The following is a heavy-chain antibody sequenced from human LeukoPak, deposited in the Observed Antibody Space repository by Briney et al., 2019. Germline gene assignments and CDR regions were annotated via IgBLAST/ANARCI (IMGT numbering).Heavy chain of an antibody. CDR1: GYSISSGYY. CDR2: IYHSGST. V-gene: IGHV4-38-2*02. CDR3: ARSGTGLLRYYFDY. J-gene: IGHJ4*02. D-gene: IGHD3-22*01. Sequence: PSETLSLTCTVSGYSISSGYYWGWIRQPPGKGLEWIGSIYHSGSTYYNPSLKSRVTISVDTSKNQFSLKLSSVTAADTAVYYCARSGTGLLRYYFDYWGQGTLITVSS.